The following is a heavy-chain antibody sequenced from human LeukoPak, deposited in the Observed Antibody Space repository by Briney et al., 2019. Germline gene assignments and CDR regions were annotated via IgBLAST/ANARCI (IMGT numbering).Heavy chain of an antibody. CDR3: ARDPKLRYFDWLSHGFDP. Sequence: GGSLRLSCAASGFTFSSYSMNWVRQAPGKGLEWVSYISSSSSTIYYADSVKGRFTISRDNAKNSLYLQMNSLRAEDTAVYYCARDPKLRYFDWLSHGFDPWGQGTLVTVSS. J-gene: IGHJ5*02. V-gene: IGHV3-48*01. CDR2: ISSSSSTI. CDR1: GFTFSSYS. D-gene: IGHD3-9*01.